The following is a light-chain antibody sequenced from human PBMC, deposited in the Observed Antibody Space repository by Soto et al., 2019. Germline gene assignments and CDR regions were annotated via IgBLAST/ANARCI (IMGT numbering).Light chain of an antibody. CDR1: QGISGY. J-gene: IGKJ5*01. V-gene: IGKV1-39*01. CDR3: QQAHGT. CDR2: AAS. Sequence: DIQMTQSPSSLSASVGDRVTITCRASQGISGYLSWYQQKPGKAPKLLIYAASTLQSGVPSRFSGSGSGTDFTLTISSQQPEDFATYYCQQAHGTFGQGTRLEIK.